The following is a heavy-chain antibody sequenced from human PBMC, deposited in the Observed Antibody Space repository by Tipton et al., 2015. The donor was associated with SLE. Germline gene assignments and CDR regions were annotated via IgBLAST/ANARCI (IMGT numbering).Heavy chain of an antibody. CDR2: INHTGGT. Sequence: TLSLTCAVYGGSFSDYYWSWIRQTPGEGLEWIGEINHTGGTNYNPSLESRVTMSVDTSKNQFSLKLSSVTAADTAMYYCARGGLGFCTSGTCYDVTDIWGQGTMVTVSS. CDR1: GGSFSDYY. J-gene: IGHJ3*02. CDR3: ARGGLGFCTSGTCYDVTDI. D-gene: IGHD2-2*01. V-gene: IGHV4-34*01.